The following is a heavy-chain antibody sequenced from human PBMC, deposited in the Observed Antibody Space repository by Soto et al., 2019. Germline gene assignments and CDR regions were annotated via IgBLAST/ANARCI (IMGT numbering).Heavy chain of an antibody. CDR1: GDSINNYY. V-gene: IGHV4-59*01. CDR2: IYYTGST. D-gene: IGHD6-13*01. J-gene: IGHJ4*02. CDR3: AKYRRTEAEGFTLDY. Sequence: SETLSLTCTVSGDSINNYYWSWIRRPPGKRLEWIGYIYYTGSTTYNPSLESRVTMSVDTSRNQFSLKLNSVNAADTAVYYCAKYRRTEAEGFTLDYWGRGTLVTVSS.